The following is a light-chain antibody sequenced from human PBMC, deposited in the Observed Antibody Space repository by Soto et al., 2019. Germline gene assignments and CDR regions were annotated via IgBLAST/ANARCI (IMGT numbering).Light chain of an antibody. CDR3: QSYDSSMSGTEV. CDR2: GNG. V-gene: IGLV1-40*01. J-gene: IGLJ1*01. CDR1: SSNIGAGND. Sequence: QSVLTQPPSVSGAPGQRVTISCTGSSSNIGAGNDVHWYQHLPGTAPKLLIYGNGNRPSGVPDRFSVSKSGTSASLAITGLQAEDEADYYCQSYDSSMSGTEVFGTGTKLTVL.